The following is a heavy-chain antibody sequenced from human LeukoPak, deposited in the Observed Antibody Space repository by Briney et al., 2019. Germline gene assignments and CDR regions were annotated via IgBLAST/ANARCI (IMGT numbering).Heavy chain of an antibody. CDR3: ATEFHSSGWNGDGVDV. Sequence: SEILSLTCTVSGGSISRDYWSWIRQPPGKGLEWIGYIYYSGSTNYNPSLESRVSISVDTSKNQFSLKLTSVTAADTAVYYCATEFHSSGWNGDGVDVWGQGITVTVSS. J-gene: IGHJ6*02. D-gene: IGHD6-19*01. V-gene: IGHV4-59*01. CDR1: GGSISRDY. CDR2: IYYSGST.